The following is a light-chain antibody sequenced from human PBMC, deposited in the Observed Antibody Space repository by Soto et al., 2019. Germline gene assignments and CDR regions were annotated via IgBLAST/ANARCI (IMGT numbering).Light chain of an antibody. CDR1: SSDVGGYNY. V-gene: IGLV2-14*01. CDR3: SSYISSSPYVV. Sequence: QSALTQPASVSGSPVQSITISCTGTSSDVGGYNYVSWYQQHPGKAPKLMIYDVSNRPSGVSNRFSGSKSGNTASLTISGLQAEDEADYYCSSYISSSPYVVFGGGTKLTVL. CDR2: DVS. J-gene: IGLJ2*01.